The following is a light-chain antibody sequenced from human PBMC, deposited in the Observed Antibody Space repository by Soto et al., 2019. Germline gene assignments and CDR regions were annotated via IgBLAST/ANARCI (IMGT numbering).Light chain of an antibody. CDR1: QSVSSN. V-gene: IGKV3-20*01. Sequence: EIVLTQSPGTLSLSPGERATLSCRASQSVSSNLAWYQQKPGQAPRLLIYGASSRATGIPDRFTGSGSGTDFILTISRLEPEDFAVYYCQQSGSAPTFGQGTKVDIK. CDR2: GAS. CDR3: QQSGSAPT. J-gene: IGKJ1*01.